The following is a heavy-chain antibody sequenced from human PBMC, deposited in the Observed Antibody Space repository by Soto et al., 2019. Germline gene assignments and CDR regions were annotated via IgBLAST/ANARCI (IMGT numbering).Heavy chain of an antibody. Sequence: GGSLRLSCAASGFTFSSYGMHWVRQAPGKGLEWVAVIWYDGSNKYYADSVKGRFTISRDNSKNTLYLQMNSLRAEDTAVYYCARGKKAVADAFDIWGQGTMVTVSS. CDR1: GFTFSSYG. J-gene: IGHJ3*02. CDR3: ARGKKAVADAFDI. CDR2: IWYDGSNK. D-gene: IGHD6-19*01. V-gene: IGHV3-33*01.